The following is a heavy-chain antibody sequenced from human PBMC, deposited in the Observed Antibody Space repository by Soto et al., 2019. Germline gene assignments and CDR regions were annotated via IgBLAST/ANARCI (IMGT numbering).Heavy chain of an antibody. Sequence: GGSLRLSCAASGFTLSNYWMHWARQAPGKGLVWVSRISSDGSSTNYADSVKGRFTISRDNAKNTLHLQMNSLRAEDTAVYYCARVPYCSSSSCYSYFDSWAQGTLVTVSS. J-gene: IGHJ4*02. CDR1: GFTLSNYW. CDR2: ISSDGSST. D-gene: IGHD2-2*01. CDR3: ARVPYCSSSSCYSYFDS. V-gene: IGHV3-74*01.